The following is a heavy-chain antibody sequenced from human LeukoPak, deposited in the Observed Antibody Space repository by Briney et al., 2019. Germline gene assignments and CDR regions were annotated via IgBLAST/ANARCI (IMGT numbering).Heavy chain of an antibody. CDR3: AKDSSRLNYYFDY. V-gene: IGHV3-30*18. CDR1: GFTFSSYG. Sequence: SGGSLRLSCAASGFTFSSYGMHWVRQAPGKGLEGVAVISYDGSNKYYADSVKGRFTISRDNSKNALYLQMNSLRAEDTAVYYCAKDSSRLNYYFDYWGQGTLVTVSS. J-gene: IGHJ4*02. CDR2: ISYDGSNK. D-gene: IGHD6-13*01.